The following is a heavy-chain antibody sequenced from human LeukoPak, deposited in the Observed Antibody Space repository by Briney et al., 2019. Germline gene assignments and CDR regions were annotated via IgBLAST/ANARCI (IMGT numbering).Heavy chain of an antibody. CDR3: AREPSSSSSGAFDY. Sequence: PGGSLRLSCAASGFTFSSYSMNWVRQAPGKGLEWVSYISSSSIYIYYSDSVKGRFTISRDNAKNSLYLQMNSLRAEDTAVYYCAREPSSSSSGAFDYWGQGTLVTVSS. CDR1: GFTFSSYS. J-gene: IGHJ4*02. D-gene: IGHD6-6*01. V-gene: IGHV3-21*01. CDR2: ISSSSIYI.